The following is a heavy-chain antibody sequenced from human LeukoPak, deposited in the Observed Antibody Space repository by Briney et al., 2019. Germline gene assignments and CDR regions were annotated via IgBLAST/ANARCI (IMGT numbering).Heavy chain of an antibody. CDR1: GGSISSGDYY. J-gene: IGHJ4*02. V-gene: IGHV4-30-4*02. Sequence: PSETLSLTCTVSGGSISSGDYYWSWIRQPPGKGLEWIGYIYYSGSTYYNPSLKSRVTISVDTSKNQFSLKLSSVTAADTAVYYCARGEMATITGYFDYWGQGTLVTVSS. CDR2: IYYSGST. D-gene: IGHD5-24*01. CDR3: ARGEMATITGYFDY.